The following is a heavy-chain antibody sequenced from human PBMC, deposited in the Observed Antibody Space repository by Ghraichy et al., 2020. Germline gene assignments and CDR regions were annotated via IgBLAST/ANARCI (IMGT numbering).Heavy chain of an antibody. D-gene: IGHD3-16*01. V-gene: IGHV1-46*01. J-gene: IGHJ4*02. Sequence: ASVKVSCKASGYTLTSYYIHWVRQAPGQGLEWMGMINPSSGNTDYAQKFQGRVTVTRDTSTSTVYMELSSLRSEDTAVYYCARGDPKDYWGQGTLVTVSS. CDR1: GYTLTSYY. CDR3: ARGDPKDY. CDR2: INPSSGNT.